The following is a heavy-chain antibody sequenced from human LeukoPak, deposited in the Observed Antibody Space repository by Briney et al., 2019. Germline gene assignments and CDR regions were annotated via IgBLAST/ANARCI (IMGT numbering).Heavy chain of an antibody. CDR2: IYFRGNT. V-gene: IGHV4-39*01. J-gene: IGHJ4*02. CDR3: ARLSRYCSSTTCSYFDY. Sequence: PSETLSLTCSVSGGSISISTDYWGWIRQPPGKGLEWIGGIYFRGNTYYNPSLKSRVTISVDTSKSQFSLRVTSVTAADTAVYYCARLSRYCSSTTCSYFDYWGQGTLVTVSS. D-gene: IGHD2-2*01. CDR1: GGSISISTDY.